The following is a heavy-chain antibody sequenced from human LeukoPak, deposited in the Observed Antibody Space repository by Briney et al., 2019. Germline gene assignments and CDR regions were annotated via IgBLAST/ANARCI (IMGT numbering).Heavy chain of an antibody. CDR2: ISSSSSYI. Sequence: PGGSLRLSCAASGFTFSIYSMNWVRQAPGKGLEWVSSISSSSSYIYYADSVKGRFTISRDNSKGTVYLQMNSLRPEDTAVYYCAKDDAWLQYGNWGRGTLVTVSS. V-gene: IGHV3-21*04. CDR3: AKDDAWLQYGN. D-gene: IGHD5-24*01. J-gene: IGHJ4*02. CDR1: GFTFSIYS.